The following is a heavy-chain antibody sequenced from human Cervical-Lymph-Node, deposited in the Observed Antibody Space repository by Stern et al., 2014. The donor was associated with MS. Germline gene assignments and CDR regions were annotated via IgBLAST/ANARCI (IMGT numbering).Heavy chain of an antibody. CDR2: INRDGTTI. D-gene: IGHD3-10*01. Sequence: EVQLVESGGGLVQPGGSLRLSCVASGFTFRNYWMHWVRQGPGKGLVWVARINRDGTTITHADPVKGRFTISRDNAKNTLYLQMNSLRVEDTAVYYCTKDTYGPEDYWGQGTSVTVSS. CDR1: GFTFRNYW. V-gene: IGHV3-74*02. CDR3: TKDTYGPEDY. J-gene: IGHJ4*02.